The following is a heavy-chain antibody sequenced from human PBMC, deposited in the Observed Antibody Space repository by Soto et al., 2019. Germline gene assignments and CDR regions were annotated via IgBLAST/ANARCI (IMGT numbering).Heavy chain of an antibody. CDR3: ARYCNNFDCHHLYFFDS. J-gene: IGHJ4*02. V-gene: IGHV1-2*04. CDR1: GYTFTGYY. Sequence: ASVKVSCKASGYTFTGYYMHWVRQAPGQGLEWMGWINPNSGGTNYAQKFQGWVTMSVDMSKNHVFLELTSVTAADTAIYYCARYCNNFDCHHLYFFDSWGQGTQDTVSS. D-gene: IGHD2-8*01. CDR2: INPNSGGT.